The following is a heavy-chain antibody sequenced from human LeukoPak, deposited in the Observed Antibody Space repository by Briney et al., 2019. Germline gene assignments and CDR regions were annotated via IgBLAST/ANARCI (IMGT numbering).Heavy chain of an antibody. J-gene: IGHJ4*02. D-gene: IGHD3-3*01. V-gene: IGHV3-23*01. CDR1: GLTFSIYA. CDR2: ISGSSSHT. Sequence: PGGSLRLSCAASGLTFSIYAMSWVRQAPGKGLGWVSGISGSSSHTMDADSVRGRFTISRDNTRNTLYLHMNNVRAEDTAPYYCAKEHDYSNAAPEWGFDSWGQGTRVTVSS. CDR3: AKEHDYSNAAPEWGFDS.